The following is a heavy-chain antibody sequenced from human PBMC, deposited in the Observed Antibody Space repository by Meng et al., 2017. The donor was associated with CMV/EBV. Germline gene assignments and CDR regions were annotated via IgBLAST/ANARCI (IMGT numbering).Heavy chain of an antibody. CDR2: ISSSSSYI. CDR1: GFTFSSYS. V-gene: IGHV3-21*01. D-gene: IGHD3-3*01. J-gene: IGHJ6*02. CDR3: ARPHQTSGYYESYYYYGMDV. Sequence: GGSLRLSCAASGFTFSSYSMNWVRQAPGKGMEWVSSISSSSSYIYYADSVKGRFTISRGNAKNSLYLQMNSLRAEDTAVYYCARPHQTSGYYESYYYYGMDVWGQGTTVTVSS.